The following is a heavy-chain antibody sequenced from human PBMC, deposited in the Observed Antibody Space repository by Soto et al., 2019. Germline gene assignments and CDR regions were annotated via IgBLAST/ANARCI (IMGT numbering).Heavy chain of an antibody. V-gene: IGHV1-18*01. D-gene: IGHD3-3*01. CDR1: GYTFTSYG. CDR2: ISAYNGNT. J-gene: IGHJ3*02. Sequence: ASVKVSCKASGYTFTSYGISWVRQAPGQGLEWMGWISAYNGNTNYAQKLQGRVTMTTDTSTSTAYMELRSLRSDDTAVYYCATLEWRVGFLAFDIWGQGTMVTVSS. CDR3: ATLEWRVGFLAFDI.